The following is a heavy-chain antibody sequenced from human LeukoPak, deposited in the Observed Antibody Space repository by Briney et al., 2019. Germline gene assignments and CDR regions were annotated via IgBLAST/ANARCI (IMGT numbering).Heavy chain of an antibody. V-gene: IGHV3-53*01. J-gene: IGHJ4*02. CDR3: ASGGSMVRGVNEDY. CDR2: IRSGGNT. CDR1: GFSVSSNY. D-gene: IGHD3-10*01. Sequence: PGGSLRLSCAASGFSVSSNYMNWVRQAPGKGLEWVSVIRSGGNTDYADSVKGRFTTSRDNSKNTLYLQMNSLRAEDTAVYYCASGGSMVRGVNEDYWGQGTLVTVSS.